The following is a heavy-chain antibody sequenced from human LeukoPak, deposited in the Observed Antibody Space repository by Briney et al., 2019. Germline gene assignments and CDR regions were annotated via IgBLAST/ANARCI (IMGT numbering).Heavy chain of an antibody. CDR2: GGSGGNT. Sequence: PGGSLRLSCAASGFTLSSYAMSWVRQAPGKGLEWVSAGGSGGNTYYADSVKGRFTIARDNSKNTLYLEMSSLRAEDTAVYYCAGGYYDSFGGYWGQGTLVTVSS. CDR3: AGGYYDSFGGY. J-gene: IGHJ4*02. V-gene: IGHV3-23*01. CDR1: GFTLSSYA. D-gene: IGHD3-22*01.